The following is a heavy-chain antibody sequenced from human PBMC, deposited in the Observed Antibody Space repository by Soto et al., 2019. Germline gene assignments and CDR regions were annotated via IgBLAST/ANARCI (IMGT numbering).Heavy chain of an antibody. Sequence: EGLLLESGGALVQPGGSLRLSCAASGFTFNNFAMNWVRQTPGKGLEWVSGISASGAYTYYADSVKGRFTISRDDSKNTLFLQMSDLRAEDTALYYCAKGTLGDYYYYGMDVWGQGTTVTVSS. J-gene: IGHJ6*02. V-gene: IGHV3-23*01. CDR1: GFTFNNFA. D-gene: IGHD3-10*01. CDR3: AKGTLGDYYYYGMDV. CDR2: ISASGAYT.